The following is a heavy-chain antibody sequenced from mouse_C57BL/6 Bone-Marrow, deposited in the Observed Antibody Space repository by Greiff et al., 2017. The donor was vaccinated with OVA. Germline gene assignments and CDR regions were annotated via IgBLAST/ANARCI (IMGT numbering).Heavy chain of an antibody. CDR3: VRSRYYGSSFDY. V-gene: IGHV10-1*01. Sequence: DVQLVESGGGLVQPKGSLKLSCAASGFSFNTYAMNWVRQAPGKGLEWVARIRSKSNNYATYYADSVKDRFTISRDDSESMLYLQMNNLKTEDTAMYYCVRSRYYGSSFDYWGQGTTLTVSS. D-gene: IGHD1-1*01. CDR1: GFSFNTYA. CDR2: IRSKSNNYAT. J-gene: IGHJ2*01.